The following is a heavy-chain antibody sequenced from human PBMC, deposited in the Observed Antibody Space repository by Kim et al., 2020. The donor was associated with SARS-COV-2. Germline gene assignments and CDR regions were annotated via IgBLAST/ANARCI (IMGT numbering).Heavy chain of an antibody. Sequence: GGSLRLSCAASGFTFNKYAMTWVRQAPGKGLEWVSTVTSSTTGTLYADSVKGRFTISRDDSKNTLYLQMNSLRVEDTAIYYCANARVLYWGPGTQCTVAS. CDR1: GFTFNKYA. V-gene: IGHV3-23*01. CDR3: ANARVLY. CDR2: VTSSTTGT. J-gene: IGHJ4*02.